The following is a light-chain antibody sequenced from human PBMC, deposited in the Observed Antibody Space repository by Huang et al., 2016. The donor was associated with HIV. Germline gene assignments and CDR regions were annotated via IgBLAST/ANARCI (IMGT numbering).Light chain of an antibody. CDR2: DAF. CDR3: QQRNNWPRT. CDR1: QSVSSY. J-gene: IGKJ1*01. Sequence: DIVLTQSPATLSLSPGERATLTCRASQSVSSYLAWFQQKRGQAPSLLIYDAFNRTPCSPDRFSGSGSGTDFTLTSSNVEPEDFAVYYCQQRNNWPRTFGQGTKVEI. V-gene: IGKV3-11*01.